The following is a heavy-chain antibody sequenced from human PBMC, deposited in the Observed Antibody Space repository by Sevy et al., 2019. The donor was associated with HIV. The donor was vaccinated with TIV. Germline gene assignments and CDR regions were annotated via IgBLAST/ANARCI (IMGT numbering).Heavy chain of an antibody. D-gene: IGHD4-17*01. Sequence: GGSLRLSCAASGFSFSSYGMHWVRQAPGKGLEWVALIWFDGSNSYYADSVKGRFTISRDTSKNTVYLQMNSLRAEDTAVYYWAGDHEFYDYGDYGPTFFPDYWGQGNLVTVSS. CDR3: AGDHEFYDYGDYGPTFFPDY. V-gene: IGHV3-33*01. CDR1: GFSFSSYG. J-gene: IGHJ4*02. CDR2: IWFDGSNS.